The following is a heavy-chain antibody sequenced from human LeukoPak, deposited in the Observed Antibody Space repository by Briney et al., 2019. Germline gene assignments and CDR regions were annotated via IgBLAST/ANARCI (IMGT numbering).Heavy chain of an antibody. D-gene: IGHD3-10*01. J-gene: IGHJ6*02. V-gene: IGHV1-24*01. CDR1: GYTLTELS. CDR3: ATLKYYYGSGSSDYYYGMDV. Sequence: GASVKVSCKVAGYTLTELSIHWVRQAPGRGLEWMGGSDPEEGKTIYAEKFQGRVALTEDRSADTAYMELSSLRSDDTAVYYCATLKYYYGSGSSDYYYGMDVWGQGTTVTVSS. CDR2: SDPEEGKT.